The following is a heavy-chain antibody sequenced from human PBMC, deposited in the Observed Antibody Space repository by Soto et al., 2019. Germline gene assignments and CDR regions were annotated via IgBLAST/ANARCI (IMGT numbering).Heavy chain of an antibody. V-gene: IGHV1-69*06. CDR1: GGTFSSYA. CDR2: IIPIFGTA. CDR3: ARDGGDGSSYTPDYYYYGMDV. J-gene: IGHJ6*02. D-gene: IGHD6-6*01. Sequence: GASMKVSCKTAGGTFSSYAISWVRQAPGQGLEWMGGIIPIFGTANYAQKFQGRVTITADKSTSTAYMELSSLRSEDTAVYYCARDGGDGSSYTPDYYYYGMDVCVQGTTVTVSS.